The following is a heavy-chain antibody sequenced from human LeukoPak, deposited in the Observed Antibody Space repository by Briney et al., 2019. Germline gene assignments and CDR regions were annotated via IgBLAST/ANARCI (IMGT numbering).Heavy chain of an antibody. V-gene: IGHV1-46*01. CDR2: INPSGGST. J-gene: IGHJ4*02. D-gene: IGHD3-22*01. CDR1: GYTFTSYY. CDR3: ARDSIPGGYYDSSGYQDY. Sequence: ASMKVSCKASGYTFTSYYMHWVRQAPGQGLEWMGIINPSGGSTSYAQKFQGRVTMTRDTSTSTVYMELSSLRSEDTAVYYCARDSIPGGYYDSSGYQDYWGQGTLVTVSS.